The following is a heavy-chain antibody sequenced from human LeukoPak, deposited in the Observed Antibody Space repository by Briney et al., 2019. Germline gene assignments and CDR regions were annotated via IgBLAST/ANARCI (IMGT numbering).Heavy chain of an antibody. D-gene: IGHD6-19*01. V-gene: IGHV4-38-2*02. CDR3: ARLYSSGRYFDL. J-gene: IGHJ2*01. Sequence: PSETLSLTCTVSGYSISSGYYWGWIRQPPGQGLEWIGSIYHSGITYYNPSLKSRVTISVDKSKNQFSLKLSSVTAADAAVYYCARLYSSGRYFDLWGRGTLVTVSS. CDR2: IYHSGIT. CDR1: GYSISSGYY.